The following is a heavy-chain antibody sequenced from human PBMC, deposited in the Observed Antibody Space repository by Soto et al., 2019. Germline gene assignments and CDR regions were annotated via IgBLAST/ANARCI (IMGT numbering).Heavy chain of an antibody. CDR1: GGSFSGYY. CDR2: INHSGST. V-gene: IGHV4-34*01. J-gene: IGHJ4*02. Sequence: KPSETLSLTCAVYGGSFSGYYWSWIRQPPGKGLDWIGEINHSGSTNYNPSLKSRVTISVDTSKNQFSLKLSSVTAADTAVYYCASGGQTIIPKDWGQGTLVTSPQ. CDR3: ASGGQTIIPKD. D-gene: IGHD3-9*01.